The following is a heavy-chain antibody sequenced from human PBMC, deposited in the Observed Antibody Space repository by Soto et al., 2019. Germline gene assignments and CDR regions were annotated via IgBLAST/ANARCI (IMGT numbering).Heavy chain of an antibody. Sequence: EVQLVESGGGLVKPGGSLRLSCAASGFSFSNAWMNWVRQAPGNGLEWVGRIISKTDGGTTDYAAPVKGRFTISREDSKNTLYLQMNSLKTEDTAVYYCATGTGKTDFDYWGQGIXVT. V-gene: IGHV3-15*01. CDR1: GFSFSNAW. J-gene: IGHJ4*02. D-gene: IGHD2-21*02. CDR2: IISKTDGGTT. CDR3: ATGTGKTDFDY.